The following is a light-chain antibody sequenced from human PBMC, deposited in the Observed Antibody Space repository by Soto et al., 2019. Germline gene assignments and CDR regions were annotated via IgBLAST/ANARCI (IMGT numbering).Light chain of an antibody. J-gene: IGLJ2*01. Sequence: QSALTQPASVSGSPGQSITISCTGTSSDVGGYNYVSWYQQHPGKAPKLMIYEVSNRPSGVSNRFSGSKSGNTASLTISGLQAEDEADYYCNSYTSSSTRGAVFGGGTKLTVL. CDR1: SSDVGGYNY. V-gene: IGLV2-14*01. CDR3: NSYTSSSTRGAV. CDR2: EVS.